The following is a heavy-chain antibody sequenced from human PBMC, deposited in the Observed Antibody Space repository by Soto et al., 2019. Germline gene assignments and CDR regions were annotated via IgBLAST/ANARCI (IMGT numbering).Heavy chain of an antibody. CDR2: IFYTGST. Sequence: SETLSLTCSVSGGTINSGDYFWSWIRQPPGKGLEWIGSIFYTGSTYYSPSLKSRVTISVDTSKNQFSLKLSSVTAADTAVYYCARGGAREAGSGYYLGYFDYWGQGTLVTVSS. CDR3: ARGGAREAGSGYYLGYFDY. V-gene: IGHV4-30-4*01. J-gene: IGHJ4*02. D-gene: IGHD3-22*01. CDR1: GGTINSGDYF.